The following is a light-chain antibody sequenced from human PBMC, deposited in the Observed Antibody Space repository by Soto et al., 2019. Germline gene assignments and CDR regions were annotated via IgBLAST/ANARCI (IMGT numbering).Light chain of an antibody. Sequence: EGVLTQSPGTLSLSPGERVTLSCRASQSVSSRYFAWYQQKPGQAPRLLIYGTSTRATGIPDRFSGRGSGRDFTLTISRLEPEDFAVYYCQQYGGSPLYTFGQGTRLEI. V-gene: IGKV3-20*01. CDR2: GTS. CDR1: QSVSSRY. CDR3: QQYGGSPLYT. J-gene: IGKJ5*01.